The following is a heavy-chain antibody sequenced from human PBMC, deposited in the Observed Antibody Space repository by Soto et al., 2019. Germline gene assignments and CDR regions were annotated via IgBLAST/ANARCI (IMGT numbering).Heavy chain of an antibody. CDR1: GYTFNSYY. J-gene: IGHJ4*02. CDR2: INAGNGNT. Sequence: GASVKVSCKASGYTFNSYYMHWVCQAPGQRLEWMGWINAGNGNTKYSQKFQGRVTITRDTSASTAYMELSSLRSEDTAVYYCARDPPSIAAAGYDLWGQGTLVTVSS. D-gene: IGHD6-13*01. CDR3: ARDPPSIAAAGYDL. V-gene: IGHV1-3*01.